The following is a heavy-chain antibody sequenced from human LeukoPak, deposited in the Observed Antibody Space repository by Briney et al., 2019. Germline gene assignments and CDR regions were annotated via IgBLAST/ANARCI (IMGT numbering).Heavy chain of an antibody. CDR1: GGSISSYY. Sequence: PSETLSLTCTVSGGSISSYYWSWIRQPPGKGLEWIGYIYYSGSTNYNPSLKSRVTISVDTSKNQFSLKLSPVTAADTAVYYCARVDYGDYLVLYWGQGTLVTVSS. D-gene: IGHD4-17*01. CDR2: IYYSGST. J-gene: IGHJ4*02. CDR3: ARVDYGDYLVLY. V-gene: IGHV4-59*01.